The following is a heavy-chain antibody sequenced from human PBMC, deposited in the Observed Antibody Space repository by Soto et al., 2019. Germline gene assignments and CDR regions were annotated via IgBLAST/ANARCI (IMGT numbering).Heavy chain of an antibody. J-gene: IGHJ4*02. CDR2: FYYGGST. V-gene: IGHV4-38-2*01. D-gene: IGHD6-6*01. CDR3: TRVVARLDY. Sequence: PAETLSLTCDVSGYSISSGYYWGWVRQPPGKGLEGIGSFYYGGSTFYDPSLKGRVTISVDASKNNFSLRLTSVTAAETAVYFCTRVVARLDYWGQGILVPVSS. CDR1: GYSISSGYY.